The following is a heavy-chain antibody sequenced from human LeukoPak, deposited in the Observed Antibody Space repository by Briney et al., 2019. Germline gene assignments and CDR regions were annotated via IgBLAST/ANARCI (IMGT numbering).Heavy chain of an antibody. CDR2: ISGFNSNT. V-gene: IGHV1-18*01. D-gene: IGHD3-16*01. CDR1: GYTFTSYL. CDR3: ARIWAEFGLVCDN. J-gene: IGHJ4*02. Sequence: ASVKVSCKASGYTFTSYLISWVRQVPGQGLEWMGWISGFNSNTDYAQKFKDRVTLTTDTSTSTAYMELRSLTSDDTAVYYCARIWAEFGLVCDNWGQGTLVTVS.